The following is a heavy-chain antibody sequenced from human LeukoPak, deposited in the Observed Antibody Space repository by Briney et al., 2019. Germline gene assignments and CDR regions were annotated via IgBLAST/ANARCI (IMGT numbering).Heavy chain of an antibody. Sequence: GGSLRLSCAASGFTFSNVWMSWVRQVPGKGLEWIGRIRRKTDGETTDHAAPVKGRFTISRDDSKNTLYLQMNSLKTEDTAVYYCVTDLVIKGYFDYWGQGALVTVSS. D-gene: IGHD2-21*01. CDR3: VTDLVIKGYFDY. CDR1: GFTFSNVW. CDR2: IRRKTDGETT. J-gene: IGHJ4*02. V-gene: IGHV3-15*01.